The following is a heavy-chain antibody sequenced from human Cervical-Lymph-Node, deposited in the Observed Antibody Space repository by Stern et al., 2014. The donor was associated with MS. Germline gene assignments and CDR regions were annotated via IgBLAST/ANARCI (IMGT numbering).Heavy chain of an antibody. CDR1: GASISSGTSY. Sequence: QVQLVESGPGLVKPSQTLSLTCTVSGASISSGTSYWSWIRQPAGGGLEWIGRLHASGATYYNPSLKSRVTISGDTSKNQFSLNLNSVTAADTAVYYCARGHWELLGNNYFDSWGQGTLVTVSS. CDR2: LHASGAT. CDR3: ARGHWELLGNNYFDS. J-gene: IGHJ4*02. D-gene: IGHD1-26*01. V-gene: IGHV4-61*02.